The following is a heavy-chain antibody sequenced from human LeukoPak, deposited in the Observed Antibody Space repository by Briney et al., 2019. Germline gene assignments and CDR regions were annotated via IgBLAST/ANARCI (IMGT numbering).Heavy chain of an antibody. CDR2: INPNSGGT. D-gene: IGHD4-17*01. CDR1: GYTFTGYY. Sequence: ASVKVSCKASGYTFTGYYMHWVRQAPGRGLEWMGWINPNSGGTNYAQKFQGRVTMTRDTSISTAYMELSRLRSDDTAVYYCAVGPMTTVTTGFDYWGQGTLVTVSS. V-gene: IGHV1-2*02. J-gene: IGHJ4*02. CDR3: AVGPMTTVTTGFDY.